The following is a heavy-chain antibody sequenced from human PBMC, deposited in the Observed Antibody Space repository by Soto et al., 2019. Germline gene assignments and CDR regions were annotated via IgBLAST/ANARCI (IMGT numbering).Heavy chain of an antibody. CDR2: ISGSGGST. D-gene: IGHD6-13*01. J-gene: IGHJ4*02. Sequence: HPGGSLRLSCAASGFTFSSKSMSWVRQPPGKGLEWVSGISGSGGSTYYADSVKGRFTISRDNSKNTLFLQMNSLRVEDTAVYYCARDESSSMYYFAYWGQGTVDTVSS. CDR3: ARDESSSMYYFAY. CDR1: GFTFSSKS. V-gene: IGHV3-23*01.